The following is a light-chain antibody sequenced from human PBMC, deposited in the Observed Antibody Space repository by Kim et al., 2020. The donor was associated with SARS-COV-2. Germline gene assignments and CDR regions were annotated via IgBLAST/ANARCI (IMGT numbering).Light chain of an antibody. Sequence: QSITISCTGTISDVCGYNYVSCYLQPPGNAPKLLIYDVSNRPSGVSNRFSVSKSGNTASLTISGLQAEDEADYYCSSYTSSSTPVVFGGGTQLTVL. CDR2: DVS. J-gene: IGLJ2*01. V-gene: IGLV2-14*03. CDR3: SSYTSSSTPVV. CDR1: ISDVCGYNY.